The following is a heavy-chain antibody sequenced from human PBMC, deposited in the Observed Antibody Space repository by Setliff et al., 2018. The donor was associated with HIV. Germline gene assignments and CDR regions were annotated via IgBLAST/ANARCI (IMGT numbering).Heavy chain of an antibody. Sequence: SETLSLTCAVYGGSFSGFYWSWIRQPPGKGLEWIGEINYSGHTNYNSSLKSRVTISVDKSKNQFSLNLTSVTAADTAVYYCARGGAFWSGYYGFDYWGQGTLVTVSS. CDR3: ARGGAFWSGYYGFDY. D-gene: IGHD3-3*01. J-gene: IGHJ4*02. CDR1: GGSFSGFY. V-gene: IGHV4-34*01. CDR2: INYSGHT.